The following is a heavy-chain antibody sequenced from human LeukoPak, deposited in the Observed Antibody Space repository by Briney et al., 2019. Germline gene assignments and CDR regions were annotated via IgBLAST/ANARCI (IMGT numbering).Heavy chain of an antibody. CDR3: AHSTKFRVRRFVAAGLDV. V-gene: IGHV2-5*02. D-gene: IGHD3-3*01. CDR2: IYWDGDK. CDR1: GFSLSTNGVG. Sequence: SGPTLVNPTQTLTLNCTFSGFSLSTNGVGVGWIRQPPGKALECLPLIYWDGDKRYSPSLKSRLSITKDTSKNQVVLTMTNMDPVDTATDYCAHSTKFRVRRFVAAGLDVWGQGTTVTVSS. J-gene: IGHJ6*02.